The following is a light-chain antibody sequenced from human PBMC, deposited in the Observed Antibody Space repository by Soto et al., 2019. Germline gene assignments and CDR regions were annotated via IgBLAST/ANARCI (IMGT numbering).Light chain of an antibody. V-gene: IGKV3-20*01. CDR1: QSVTSNF. Sequence: ENVLTQSPGTLSLSPGERATLSCRASQSVTSNFLAWYQQKPGQAPRLLIYGASTRAAGVPDRFSGSGSGTDFTLTITGLEPEDFVVYYCQQYGRSPHLYTFGQGTKL. CDR2: GAS. CDR3: QQYGRSPHLYT. J-gene: IGKJ2*01.